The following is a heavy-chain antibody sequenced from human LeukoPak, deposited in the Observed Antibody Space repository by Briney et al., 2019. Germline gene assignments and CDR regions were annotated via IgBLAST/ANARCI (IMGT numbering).Heavy chain of an antibody. CDR3: TGGLYTVTAYDY. Sequence: GGSLRLSCAASGFTFSTYWMHWVRQAPGKGLVWVSRINGDGSNTVYADSVKGRFTVSRDNAKNTLYLQMNSLRAEDTAVYYCTGGLYTVTAYDYWGQGTLVTDSS. J-gene: IGHJ4*02. CDR1: GFTFSTYW. CDR2: INGDGSNT. D-gene: IGHD4-11*01. V-gene: IGHV3-74*01.